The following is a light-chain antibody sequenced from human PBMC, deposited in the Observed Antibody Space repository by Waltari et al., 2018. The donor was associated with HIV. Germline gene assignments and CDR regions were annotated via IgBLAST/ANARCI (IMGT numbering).Light chain of an antibody. CDR2: GNS. Sequence: QSVLTQPPSVSGAPGQRVTISCPGSRSNIGAGYDVTWYQQLPGTAPKLLIYGNSNRPSGVPDRFSGSKSGNTASLTISGLQAEDEADYYCCSCPRSGIRYVFGTGTKVTVL. CDR3: CSCPRSGIRYV. J-gene: IGLJ1*01. V-gene: IGLV1-40*01. CDR1: RSNIGAGYD.